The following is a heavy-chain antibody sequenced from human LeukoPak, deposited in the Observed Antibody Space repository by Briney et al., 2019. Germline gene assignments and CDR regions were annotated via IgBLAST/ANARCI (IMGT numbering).Heavy chain of an antibody. V-gene: IGHV4-34*01. CDR1: GGSFSGYY. CDR3: ARGGVLYYYDGMDV. D-gene: IGHD3-10*01. CDR2: INNSGST. Sequence: SETLSLTCAVYGGSFSGYYWSWIRQPPGKGLEWIGEINNSGSTNYNPSPKSLVTISVDTSKNQFSLKLSSVTAADTAVYYCARGGVLYYYDGMDVWGQGTTVTVSS. J-gene: IGHJ6*01.